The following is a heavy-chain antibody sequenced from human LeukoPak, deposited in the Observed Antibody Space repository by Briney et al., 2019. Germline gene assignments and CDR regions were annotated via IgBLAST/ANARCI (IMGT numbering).Heavy chain of an antibody. V-gene: IGHV1-3*01. CDR3: ARADSSGYYYGY. D-gene: IGHD3-22*01. CDR2: INAGNGNT. Sequence: ASVKVSCKASGGTFSSYAISWVRQAPGQGLEWMGWINAGNGNTKYSQKFQGRVTITRDTSASTAYMELSSLRSEDTAVYYCARADSSGYYYGYWGQGTLVTVSS. CDR1: GGTFSSYA. J-gene: IGHJ4*02.